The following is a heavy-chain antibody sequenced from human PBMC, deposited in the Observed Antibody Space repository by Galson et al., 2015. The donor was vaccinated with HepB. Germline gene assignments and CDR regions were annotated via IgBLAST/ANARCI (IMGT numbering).Heavy chain of an antibody. Sequence: SLRLSCAASGFTFSSYAMSWVRQAPGKGLEWVPAISGSGGSTYYADSVKGRFTISRDNSKNTLYLQMNSLRAEDTAVYYCAKARFGESFFDYWGQGTLVTVSS. J-gene: IGHJ4*02. V-gene: IGHV3-23*01. D-gene: IGHD3-10*01. CDR3: AKARFGESFFDY. CDR2: ISGSGGST. CDR1: GFTFSSYA.